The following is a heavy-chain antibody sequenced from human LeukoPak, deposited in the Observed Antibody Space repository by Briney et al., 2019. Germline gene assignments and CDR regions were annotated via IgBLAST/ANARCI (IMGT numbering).Heavy chain of an antibody. Sequence: SETLSLTCAVYGGSFSGYYWSWIRQPPGKGLEWIGEINHSGSTNYNPSLKSRVTISVDTSKNQFSLKLSSVTAADTAVYYCAMRGYSYGPIDYCGQGTLVTVSS. CDR1: GGSFSGYY. V-gene: IGHV4-34*01. CDR2: INHSGST. CDR3: AMRGYSYGPIDY. J-gene: IGHJ4*02. D-gene: IGHD5-18*01.